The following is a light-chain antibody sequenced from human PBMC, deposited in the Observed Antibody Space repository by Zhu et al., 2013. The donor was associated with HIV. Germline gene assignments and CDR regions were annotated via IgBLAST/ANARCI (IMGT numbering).Light chain of an antibody. V-gene: IGKV3-20*01. CDR3: QQYGISPQA. J-gene: IGKJ3*01. CDR2: GAS. CDR1: QSVSSSY. Sequence: EIVMTQSPATLSLSPGERATLSCRASQSVSSSYLAWYQQRPGQAPRLLIYGASSRATGIPDRFSGSGSGTDFTLTISRLEPEDFAVYYCQQYGISPQAFGPGTKVDIK.